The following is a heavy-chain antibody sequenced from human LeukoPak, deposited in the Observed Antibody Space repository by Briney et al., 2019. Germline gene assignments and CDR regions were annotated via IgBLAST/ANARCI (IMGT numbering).Heavy chain of an antibody. D-gene: IGHD3-10*01. CDR2: INSDGSIT. V-gene: IGHV3-74*01. CDR1: GFTFSSYW. Sequence: GGSLRCSCAASGFTFSSYWMHWVRQAPGKGLLWVSRINSDGSITSYAGSVKGRFTISRDNAKNTLYLQMNSLRDEDTAVFFCARGHYGPDYWGQGTVVTVSS. CDR3: ARGHYGPDY. J-gene: IGHJ4*02.